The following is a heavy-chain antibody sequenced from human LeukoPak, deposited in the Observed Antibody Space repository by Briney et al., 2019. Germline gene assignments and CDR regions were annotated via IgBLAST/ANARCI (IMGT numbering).Heavy chain of an antibody. CDR1: GFTFSSYA. V-gene: IGHV3-23*01. CDR2: ISAGGGST. CDR3: AKAGGWTNYFDY. D-gene: IGHD6-19*01. Sequence: GGSLRLSCAASGFTFSSYAMTWVRQAPGKGLEWVSAISAGGGSTYYADSVKGRFTISRDNSKNTLYLQLNSLRAEDTAVYYCAKAGGWTNYFDYWGQGTLVTVPS. J-gene: IGHJ4*02.